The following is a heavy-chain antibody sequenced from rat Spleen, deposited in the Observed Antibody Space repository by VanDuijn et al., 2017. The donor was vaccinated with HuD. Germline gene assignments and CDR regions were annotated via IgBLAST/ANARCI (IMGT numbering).Heavy chain of an antibody. Sequence: EVHLVESGGGLVQPGGSLKLSCVASGFTFKNYWMTWIRQAPGKGLEWVASITDTGASSYYPDSVKGRFTISRDNAKSTLHLQMNSLRSGDTATYYCARQDYVYYRYWGQGVMVTVSS. V-gene: IGHV5-31*01. D-gene: IGHD1-6*01. CDR2: ITDTGASS. CDR3: ARQDYVYYRY. CDR1: GFTFKNYW. J-gene: IGHJ2*01.